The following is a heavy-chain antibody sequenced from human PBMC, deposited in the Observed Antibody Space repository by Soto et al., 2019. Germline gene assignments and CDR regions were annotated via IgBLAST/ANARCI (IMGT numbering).Heavy chain of an antibody. J-gene: IGHJ6*02. Sequence: PSETLSLTCAVYGGSFSGYYWSWIRQPPGRGLEWIGEINHSGSTNYNPSLKSRVTISVDTSKNQFSLKLSSVTAADTAVYYCARDDYGDYYYGMDVWGQGTTVTVSS. V-gene: IGHV4-34*01. CDR2: INHSGST. CDR1: GGSFSGYY. CDR3: ARDDYGDYYYGMDV. D-gene: IGHD4-17*01.